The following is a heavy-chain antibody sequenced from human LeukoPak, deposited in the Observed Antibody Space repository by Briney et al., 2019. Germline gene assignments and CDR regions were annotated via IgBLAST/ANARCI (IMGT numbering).Heavy chain of an antibody. D-gene: IGHD3-22*01. Sequence: SETLSLTCAVSGGSISSSNWWSWVRPPPGKGLEWIGEIYHSGSTNYNPSLKSRVTISVDKSKNQFSLKLSSVTAADTAVYYCARRETYYYDSSGPGPLDYWGQGTLVTVSS. J-gene: IGHJ4*02. V-gene: IGHV4-4*02. CDR2: IYHSGST. CDR1: GGSISSSNW. CDR3: ARRETYYYDSSGPGPLDY.